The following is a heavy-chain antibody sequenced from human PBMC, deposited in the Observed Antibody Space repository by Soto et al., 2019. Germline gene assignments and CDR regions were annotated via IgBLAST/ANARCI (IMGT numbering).Heavy chain of an antibody. CDR2: ISDNGGRT. D-gene: IGHD6-19*01. Sequence: PGGSLRLSCAASGFTFSTYAMAWIRQAPGKGLEWVSGISDNGGRTYYAASVKGRFTISRDNSRNTLYLQMNSLRAEDTAVYYCAGAMGWNYFDYWGQGTLVTVSS. CDR3: AGAMGWNYFDY. CDR1: GFTFSTYA. V-gene: IGHV3-23*01. J-gene: IGHJ4*02.